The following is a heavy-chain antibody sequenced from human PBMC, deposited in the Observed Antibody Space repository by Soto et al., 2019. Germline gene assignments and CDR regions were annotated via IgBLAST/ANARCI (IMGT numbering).Heavy chain of an antibody. J-gene: IGHJ4*02. V-gene: IGHV1-8*01. CDR2: MNPNSGDT. CDR1: GYTFTSHD. Sequence: QMQLVQSGAEVKKPGASVKVSCKASGYTFTSHDINWVRQATGQGLEWMGWMNPNSGDTGYAQKCQGRVTMTRNTSISTAYMELSSLTSEDTAVYYCARDVRYYGSGSYTNFDYWGQGTLVTVSS. CDR3: ARDVRYYGSGSYTNFDY. D-gene: IGHD3-10*01.